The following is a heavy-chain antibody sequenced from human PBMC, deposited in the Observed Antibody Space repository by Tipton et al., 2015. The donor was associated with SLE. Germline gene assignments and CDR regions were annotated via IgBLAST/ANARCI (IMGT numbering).Heavy chain of an antibody. CDR2: IFYRGRT. V-gene: IGHV4-39*07. CDR3: ARGGLGVSYYYYMDV. D-gene: IGHD1-26*01. J-gene: IGHJ6*03. Sequence: TLSLTCTVSGGSIGSNSYHWGWIRQPPGKGLEWIGSIFYRGRTYRNPSLKSRVTIALDTSKNQFSLTLSSVTAADTAVYYCARGGLGVSYYYYMDVWGKGTTVTVSS. CDR1: GGSIGSNSYH.